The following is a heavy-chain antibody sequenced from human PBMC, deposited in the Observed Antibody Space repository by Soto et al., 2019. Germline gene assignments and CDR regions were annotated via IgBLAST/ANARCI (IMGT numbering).Heavy chain of an antibody. CDR1: GFIFGNYM. J-gene: IGHJ3*02. D-gene: IGHD2-15*01. Sequence: EVQLLESGGGLVQPGESLRLSCAVSGFIFGNYMMTWVRQAPGKGLEWVSTISESGDSTYYADSVKGRFTISRDSSKNTXXLQMDSLGAEDTAVYYCAPHVYCSGGSCHYDAFDIRGQGTMVTVSS. V-gene: IGHV3-23*01. CDR2: ISESGDST. CDR3: APHVYCSGGSCHYDAFDI.